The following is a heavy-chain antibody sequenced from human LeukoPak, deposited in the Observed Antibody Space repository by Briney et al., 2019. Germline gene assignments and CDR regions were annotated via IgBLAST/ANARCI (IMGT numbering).Heavy chain of an antibody. CDR3: ARDRAGYCSGGSCQP. Sequence: ASVKVSCKASGYAFTSYGISWVRQAPGQGLEWMGWISAYNGNTNYAQKLQGRVTMTTDTSTSTAYMGLRSLRSDDTAVYYCARDRAGYCSGGSCQPWGQGTLVTVSS. CDR1: GYAFTSYG. D-gene: IGHD2-15*01. J-gene: IGHJ5*02. CDR2: ISAYNGNT. V-gene: IGHV1-18*01.